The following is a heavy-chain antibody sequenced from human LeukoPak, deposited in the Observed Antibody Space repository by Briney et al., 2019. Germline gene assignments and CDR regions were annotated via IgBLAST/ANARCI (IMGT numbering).Heavy chain of an antibody. CDR1: GFTFTSYW. J-gene: IGHJ3*02. V-gene: IGHV3-74*01. Sequence: GGSLRLSCAASGFTFTSYWMHWVRQAPGRGLVWVSRTNSDGSITNYADSAKGRFTISRDNAKNTLYLQMNSLRAEDTAVYYCARMGLPGAFDIWGQGTMVTVSS. CDR2: TNSDGSIT. CDR3: ARMGLPGAFDI. D-gene: IGHD2-2*01.